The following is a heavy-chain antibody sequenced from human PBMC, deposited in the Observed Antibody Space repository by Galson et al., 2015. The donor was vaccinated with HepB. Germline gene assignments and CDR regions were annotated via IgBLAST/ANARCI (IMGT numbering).Heavy chain of an antibody. CDR1: GYTFTSYG. CDR3: ARSRGYSSSSASDY. Sequence: VKVSCKASGYTFTSYGISWVRQAPGQGLEWMGWISAYNGNTNYAQKLQGRVTMTTDTSTSTAYMELRSLRSDDTAVYYCARSRGYSSSSASDYWGQGTLVTVSS. CDR2: ISAYNGNT. J-gene: IGHJ4*02. V-gene: IGHV1-18*01. D-gene: IGHD6-6*01.